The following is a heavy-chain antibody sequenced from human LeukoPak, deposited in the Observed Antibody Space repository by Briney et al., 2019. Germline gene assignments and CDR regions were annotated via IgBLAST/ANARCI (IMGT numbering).Heavy chain of an antibody. CDR2: ISYDGSNK. CDR3: ARTHYYGSGSYYNGLRY. J-gene: IGHJ4*02. D-gene: IGHD3-10*01. CDR1: GFTFSSYA. V-gene: IGHV3-30*04. Sequence: GGSLRLSCAASGFTFSSYAMHWVRQAPGKGLEWVSVISYDGSNKYYADSVKGRFTISRDNSKNTLYLQMNSLRAEDTAVYYCARTHYYGSGSYYNGLRYWGQGTLVTVSS.